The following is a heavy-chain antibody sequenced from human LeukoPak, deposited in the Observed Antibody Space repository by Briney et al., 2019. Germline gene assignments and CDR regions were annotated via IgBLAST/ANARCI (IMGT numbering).Heavy chain of an antibody. V-gene: IGHV1-2*02. CDR3: ARDPIVQAGYYYGMDV. CDR1: GYTFTGYY. CDR2: INPDSGGR. Sequence: ASLKVSCKASGYTFTGYYLHWVRQAPGQVLEWMGWINPDSGGRNYAQKFKGRVTMTRDTSITTAYMELGGLRSDDTAVYYCARDPIVQAGYYYGMDVWGQGTTVTVSS. J-gene: IGHJ6*02. D-gene: IGHD2/OR15-2a*01.